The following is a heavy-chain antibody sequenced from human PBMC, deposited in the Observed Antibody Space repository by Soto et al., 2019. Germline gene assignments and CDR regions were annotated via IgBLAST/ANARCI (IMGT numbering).Heavy chain of an antibody. D-gene: IGHD2-21*02. J-gene: IGHJ6*02. CDR2: INAGNGNT. V-gene: IGHV1-3*01. CDR3: ASAYCGGDCSNYYYGMDV. CDR1: GYTFTSYA. Sequence: ASVKVSCKASGYTFTSYAMHWVRQAPGQRLEWMGWINAGNGNTKYSQKFQGRVTITRDTSASTAYMELSSLRPEDTAVYYCASAYCGGDCSNYYYGMDVWGQGTTVTVSS.